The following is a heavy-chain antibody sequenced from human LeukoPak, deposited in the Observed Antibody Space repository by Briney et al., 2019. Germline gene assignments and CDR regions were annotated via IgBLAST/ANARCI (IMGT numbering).Heavy chain of an antibody. D-gene: IGHD3-10*01. CDR2: IYHSGST. CDR3: ARDRGGAFDI. CDR1: GYSISSGYY. J-gene: IGHJ3*02. Sequence: SETLSLTCTVSGYSISSGYYWSWIRQPPGKGLEWIGYIYHSGSTYYNPSLKSRVTISVDRSKNQFSLKLSSVTAADTAVYYCARDRGGAFDIWGQGTMVTVSS. V-gene: IGHV4-38-2*02.